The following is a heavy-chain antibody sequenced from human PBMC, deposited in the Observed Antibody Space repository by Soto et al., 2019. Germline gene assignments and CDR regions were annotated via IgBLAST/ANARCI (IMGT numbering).Heavy chain of an antibody. CDR2: IGTAGDT. J-gene: IGHJ6*02. Sequence: GGSLRLSCAASGFTFSSYDMHWVRQATGKGLEWVSAIGTAGDTYYPGSVKGRFTISRENAKNSLYLQMNSLRAGDTAVYYCARPGLNYYDSSGSTGGMDVWGQGTTVTVS. CDR3: ARPGLNYYDSSGSTGGMDV. CDR1: GFTFSSYD. V-gene: IGHV3-13*01. D-gene: IGHD3-22*01.